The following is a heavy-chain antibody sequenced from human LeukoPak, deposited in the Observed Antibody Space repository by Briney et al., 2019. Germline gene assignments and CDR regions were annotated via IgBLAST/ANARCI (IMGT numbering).Heavy chain of an antibody. CDR3: ARDQKEHYYYGMDV. D-gene: IGHD1/OR15-1a*01. CDR1: GFTFSSYG. Sequence: GGSLRLSCAASGFTFSSYGMDWVRQAPGKGLEWVAVIWYDGSNKYYADSVKGRFTISRDNSKNTLYLQMNSLRAEDTAVYYCARDQKEHYYYGMDVWGQGTTVTVSS. CDR2: IWYDGSNK. J-gene: IGHJ6*02. V-gene: IGHV3-33*01.